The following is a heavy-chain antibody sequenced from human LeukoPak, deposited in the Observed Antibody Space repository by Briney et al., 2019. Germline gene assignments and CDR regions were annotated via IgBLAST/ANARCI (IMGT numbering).Heavy chain of an antibody. CDR2: ISSSSSYI. CDR3: ARSEEGQWLVGVYFDY. V-gene: IGHV3-21*01. D-gene: IGHD6-19*01. J-gene: IGHJ4*02. Sequence: GGSLRLSCAASGFTFSSYSMNWVRQAPGKGLEWVSSISSSSSYIYYADSVKGRFTISRDNAKNSLYLQMNSLRAEDTAVYYCARSEEGQWLVGVYFDYWGQGTLVTVSS. CDR1: GFTFSSYS.